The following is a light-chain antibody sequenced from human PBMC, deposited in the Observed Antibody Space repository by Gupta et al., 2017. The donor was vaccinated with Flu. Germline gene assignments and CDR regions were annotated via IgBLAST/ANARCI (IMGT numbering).Light chain of an antibody. J-gene: IGLJ3*02. Sequence: SNIVLNYSCWYQQEPGRSPVLVIFRSVGRPSGIPDRFSGSTSGTSASLAISGIRSIDEADYFCAVWDSSITGVVFGGGTKLTVL. CDR2: RSV. CDR1: SNIVLNY. V-gene: IGLV1-47*01. CDR3: AVWDSSITGVV.